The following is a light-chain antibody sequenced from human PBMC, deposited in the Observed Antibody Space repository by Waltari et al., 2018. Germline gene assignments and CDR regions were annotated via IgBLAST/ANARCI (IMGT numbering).Light chain of an antibody. V-gene: IGLV2-14*03. J-gene: IGLJ2*01. CDR3: SSYTGGTTLVV. Sequence: QSALTQPASVSGSPGQSSTIPCTGTTRDVGGYNYVSWSQQHPGKAPNLVIYDVNNRPSGVSNRFSGSKSGNTASLTISGLQTEDEADYHCSSYTGGTTLVVFGGGTKLTVL. CDR1: TRDVGGYNY. CDR2: DVN.